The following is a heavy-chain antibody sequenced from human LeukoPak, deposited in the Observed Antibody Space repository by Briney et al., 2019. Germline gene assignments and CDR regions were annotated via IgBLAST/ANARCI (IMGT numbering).Heavy chain of an antibody. CDR2: MYYSGST. CDR1: GGSISSSSYY. J-gene: IGHJ5*02. Sequence: PSATLSLTCTVSGGSISSSSYYWGWIRQPPGNGLEWIGSMYYSGSTYYKASLKSRVTISVDTSKNQFSLKLSSVTAADTAVYYCARGGQQLDNWFDPWGQGTLVTVSS. V-gene: IGHV4-39*07. D-gene: IGHD6-13*01. CDR3: ARGGQQLDNWFDP.